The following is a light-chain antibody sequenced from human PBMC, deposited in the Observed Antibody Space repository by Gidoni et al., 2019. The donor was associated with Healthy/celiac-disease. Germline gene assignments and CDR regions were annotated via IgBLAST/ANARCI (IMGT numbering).Light chain of an antibody. J-gene: IGKJ1*01. CDR3: QQSYSTWT. CDR2: AAS. Sequence: DIQMTQSPSSLSASVGGRVTITCRASQSISSYLNWYQQKAGKAPKLLNYAASSLQSVVPSRCSGSGSGTDFTLTISSLQAEDFATYYCQQSYSTWTCGQGTKVEIK. CDR1: QSISSY. V-gene: IGKV1-39*01.